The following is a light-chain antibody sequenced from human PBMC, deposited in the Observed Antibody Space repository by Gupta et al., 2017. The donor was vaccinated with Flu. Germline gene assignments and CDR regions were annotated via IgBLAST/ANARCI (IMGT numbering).Light chain of an antibody. Sequence: SPGQTASVTCSGDELGDKNVSWYQQKPGQSPVLVIYQDNKRPSGIPERFSGSNSGNSATLTISGTQDIDEDYYYCQAWDSTFRVFGPGTKVTVL. CDR3: QAWDSTFRV. V-gene: IGLV3-1*01. CDR2: QDN. CDR1: ELGDKN. J-gene: IGLJ1*01.